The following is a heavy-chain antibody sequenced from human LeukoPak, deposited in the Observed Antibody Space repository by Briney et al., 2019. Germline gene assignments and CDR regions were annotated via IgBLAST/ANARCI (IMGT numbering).Heavy chain of an antibody. V-gene: IGHV4-39*07. J-gene: IGHJ6*02. D-gene: IGHD6-19*01. CDR3: ACSGWYGYGYYYYGMDV. Sequence: PSETLSLTCTVSGGSISSSSYYWGWIRQPPGKGLEWIGSIYYSGSTYYNPSLKSRVTISVDTSKNQFSLKLSSVTAADTAVYYCACSGWYGYGYYYYGMDVWGQGTTVTVSS. CDR1: GGSISSSSYY. CDR2: IYYSGST.